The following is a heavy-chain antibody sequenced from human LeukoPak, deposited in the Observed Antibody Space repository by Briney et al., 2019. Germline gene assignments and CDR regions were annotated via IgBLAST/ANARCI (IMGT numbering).Heavy chain of an antibody. CDR1: GGTFSSYA. D-gene: IGHD1-26*01. CDR2: IIPIFGTA. V-gene: IGHV1-69*05. Sequence: SVKVSCKASGGTFSSYAISWVRQAPGQGLEWMGGIIPIFGTANYAQKFQGRVTITTDESTSTAYMELSSLRSEDTAVYYCAREYMWERAFDIWGQGTMVTVSS. CDR3: AREYMWERAFDI. J-gene: IGHJ3*02.